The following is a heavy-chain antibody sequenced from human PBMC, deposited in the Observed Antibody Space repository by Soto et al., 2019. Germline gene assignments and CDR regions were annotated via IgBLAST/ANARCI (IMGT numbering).Heavy chain of an antibody. Sequence: PGGSLRLSCAASGFTFSNYAMSWVRQAPGKGLEWVSGISGRGDTTYYADSVKGRFTISRDNSKNTLYLQMNSLRAEDTAVYYCEKHKSQSSGYPVQFDYWGQGSLVTVSS. CDR2: ISGRGDTT. J-gene: IGHJ4*02. D-gene: IGHD3-22*01. CDR1: GFTFSNYA. CDR3: EKHKSQSSGYPVQFDY. V-gene: IGHV3-23*01.